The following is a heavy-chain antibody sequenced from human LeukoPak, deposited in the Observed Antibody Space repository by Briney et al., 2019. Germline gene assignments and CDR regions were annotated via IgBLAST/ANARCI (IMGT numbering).Heavy chain of an antibody. CDR1: GFTFSDYY. J-gene: IGHJ5*02. D-gene: IGHD2-15*01. Sequence: GGSLRLSCAASGFTFSDYYMSWIRQAPGKGLEWVSYISSSSSYTKYADSEKGRFTIPRDNAKNSLYLQMNSLRAEDTAVYHCARDRYCSGGSCYGWFDPWGQGTLVTVSS. V-gene: IGHV3-11*06. CDR2: ISSSSSYT. CDR3: ARDRYCSGGSCYGWFDP.